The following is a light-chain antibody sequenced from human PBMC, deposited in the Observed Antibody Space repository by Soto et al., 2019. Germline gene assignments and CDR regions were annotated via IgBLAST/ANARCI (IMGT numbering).Light chain of an antibody. CDR3: QAWDSSTKRYVV. Sequence: SYELTQPPSVSVSPGQTASITCSGDKLGDKYACWYQQKPGQSPVLVIYQDSKRPSGIPERFSGSNSGNTATLTISGTQAMDEADYYCQAWDSSTKRYVVFGGGTQLTVL. CDR2: QDS. J-gene: IGLJ2*01. V-gene: IGLV3-1*01. CDR1: KLGDKY.